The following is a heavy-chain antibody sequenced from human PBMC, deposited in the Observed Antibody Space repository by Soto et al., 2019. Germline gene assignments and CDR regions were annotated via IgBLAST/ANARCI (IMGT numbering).Heavy chain of an antibody. V-gene: IGHV4-39*01. CDR3: ASLQVPGNFDY. CDR2: IYYSGDT. J-gene: IGHJ4*02. D-gene: IGHD6-13*01. Sequence: PSETLSLTCTVSGGSIRSSNYYWAWVRQPPGKGLEWIANIYYSGDTYFHPSLRSRLTVSVDTSKNQFSLKLSSLTAADTAMYYCASLQVPGNFDYWGQETLVTVSS. CDR1: GGSIRSSNYY.